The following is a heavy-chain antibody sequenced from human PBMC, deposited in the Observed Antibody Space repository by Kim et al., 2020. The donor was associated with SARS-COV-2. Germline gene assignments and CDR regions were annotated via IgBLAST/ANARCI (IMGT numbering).Heavy chain of an antibody. J-gene: IGHJ6*02. CDR3: ARHWANCSSTSCYAYYYYGMDV. Sequence: GESLKISCKGSGYSFTSYWIGWVRQMPGKGLEWMGIIYPGDSDTRYSPSFQGQVTISADKSISTAYLQWSSLKASDTAMYYCARHWANCSSTSCYAYYYYGMDVWGQGTTVTVSS. V-gene: IGHV5-51*01. CDR2: IYPGDSDT. CDR1: GYSFTSYW. D-gene: IGHD2-2*01.